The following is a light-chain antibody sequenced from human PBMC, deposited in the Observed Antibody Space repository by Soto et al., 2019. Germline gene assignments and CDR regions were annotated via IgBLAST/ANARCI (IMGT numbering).Light chain of an antibody. V-gene: IGLV2-14*01. CDR3: SSYTTSSTLV. CDR2: EVS. CDR1: SSDVGGYTF. Sequence: QSALTQPASVSASLGQSITISCTGTSSDVGGYTFVSWYQQHPGKAPKLIIDEVSNRPSGISNRFSGSKSGTTASLTISGPQAEDEANYYCSSYTTSSTLVFGTGTKLTVL. J-gene: IGLJ1*01.